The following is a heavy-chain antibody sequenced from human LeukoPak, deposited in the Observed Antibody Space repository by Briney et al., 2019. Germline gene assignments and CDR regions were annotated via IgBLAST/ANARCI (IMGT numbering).Heavy chain of an antibody. CDR2: ISSSSSYV. CDR3: AGTYYYGSGSYYYFDL. J-gene: IGHJ4*02. Sequence: GGSLRLSCAASGFTFSSYSMNWVRQAPGKGLEWVSSISSSSSYVYYADSVKGRFTISRDNAKNSLYLQMNSLRADDRAVYYCAGTYYYGSGSYYYFDLWGQGTLVTVSS. CDR1: GFTFSSYS. V-gene: IGHV3-21*01. D-gene: IGHD3-10*01.